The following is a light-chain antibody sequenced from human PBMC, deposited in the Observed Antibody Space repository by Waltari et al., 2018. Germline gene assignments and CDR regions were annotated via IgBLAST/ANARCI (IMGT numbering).Light chain of an antibody. CDR3: QQYGGSPPIT. CDR1: QSVSSIY. V-gene: IGKV3-20*01. Sequence: RASQSVSSIYLVWYQQKPGQAPRLLIYGTSSRATDIPDRFSGSGSGTDFTLTISRLEPEDFAVYYCQQYGGSPPITFGQGTRLEIK. J-gene: IGKJ5*01. CDR2: GTS.